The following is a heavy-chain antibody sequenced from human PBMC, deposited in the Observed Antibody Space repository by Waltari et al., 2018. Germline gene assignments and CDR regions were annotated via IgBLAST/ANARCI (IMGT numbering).Heavy chain of an antibody. CDR2: IYHTGST. D-gene: IGHD6-19*01. Sequence: QEQLQESGPGLVKPSETLSLTCAVSGFSISSGYYWGWIRQPPGKGVEWIGNIYHTGSTFYNPSLKSRVTISVDTSKNQFSLKLSSLTAADTAVYYCARVRSGWSDAFDIWGHGTMVTVSS. CDR1: GFSISSGYY. V-gene: IGHV4-38-2*01. J-gene: IGHJ3*02. CDR3: ARVRSGWSDAFDI.